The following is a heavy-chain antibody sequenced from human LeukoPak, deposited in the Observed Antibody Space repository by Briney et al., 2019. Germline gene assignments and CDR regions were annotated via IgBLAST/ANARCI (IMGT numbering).Heavy chain of an antibody. D-gene: IGHD3-10*01. J-gene: IGHJ5*02. CDR2: INAGNGNT. CDR3: ARAITMVRGVIIGDYNWFDP. Sequence: ASVKVSCKASGYTFTSCAMHWVRQAPGQRLEWMGWINAGNGNTKYSQKFQGRVTITRDTSASTAYMELSSLRSEDTAVYYCARAITMVRGVIIGDYNWFDPWGQGTLVTVSS. V-gene: IGHV1-3*01. CDR1: GYTFTSCA.